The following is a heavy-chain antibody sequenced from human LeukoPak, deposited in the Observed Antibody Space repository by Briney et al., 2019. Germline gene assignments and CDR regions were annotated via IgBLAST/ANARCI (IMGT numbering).Heavy chain of an antibody. J-gene: IGHJ4*02. CDR1: GFTVSSNY. Sequence: PGGSLRLSCAASGFTVSSNYMSWVRQAPGKGLEWVSVIYSGGSTYYADSVKGRFTISRDNSKNTLYLQMNSLRDEDTAIYYCAKIALSSGSQQGSVRYFDYWGQGTLVTVSS. V-gene: IGHV3-53*05. CDR2: IYSGGST. D-gene: IGHD3-10*01. CDR3: AKIALSSGSQQGSVRYFDY.